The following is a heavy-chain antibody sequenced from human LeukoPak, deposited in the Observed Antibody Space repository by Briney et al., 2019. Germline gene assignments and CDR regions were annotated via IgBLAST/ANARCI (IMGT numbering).Heavy chain of an antibody. V-gene: IGHV5-51*01. CDR1: GYSFTSYW. D-gene: IGHD6-6*01. Sequence: GESLKISCKGSGYSFTSYWIGWVRQMPGKGLEWMGIIYPGDSDTRYSPSFQGQVTISADKSISTAYLQWSSLKASDTAMYYCASHEAARHEYYYYYYYMDVWGKGTTVTVSS. CDR2: IYPGDSDT. J-gene: IGHJ6*03. CDR3: ASHEAARHEYYYYYYYMDV.